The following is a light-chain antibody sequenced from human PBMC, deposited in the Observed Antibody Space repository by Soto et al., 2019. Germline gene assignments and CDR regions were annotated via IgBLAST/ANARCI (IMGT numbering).Light chain of an antibody. V-gene: IGKV1-5*01. J-gene: IGKJ1*01. CDR2: YAS. Sequence: DIEMSQSPSTLSASVGDRATITCRASQSVSCWLAWYQQIPGKPSKLVIYYASSLASGVPSRFSGSGSWTEFTLTISRLQPDDFATYYCQQYNSSSRTFGQGAKV. CDR1: QSVSCW. CDR3: QQYNSSSRT.